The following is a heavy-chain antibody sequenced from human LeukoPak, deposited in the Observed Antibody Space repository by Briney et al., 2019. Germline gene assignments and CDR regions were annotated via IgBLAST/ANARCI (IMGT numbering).Heavy chain of an antibody. D-gene: IGHD4-17*01. CDR1: GYTFTGYY. V-gene: IGHV1-2*04. CDR3: ARVSNYGDPPWFDP. CDR2: INPNSGGI. Sequence: ASVKVSCKASGYTFTGYYMHWVRQAPGQGLEWMGWINPNSGGINYAQKFQGWVTMTRDTSISTAYMELSRLRSDDTAVYFCARVSNYGDPPWFDPWGQGTLVTVSS. J-gene: IGHJ5*02.